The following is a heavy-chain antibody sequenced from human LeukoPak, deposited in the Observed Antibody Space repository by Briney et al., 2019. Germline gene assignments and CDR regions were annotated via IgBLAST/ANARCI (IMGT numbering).Heavy chain of an antibody. V-gene: IGHV3-30*14. CDR1: GFTFSSYA. Sequence: GRSLRLSCAASGFTFSSYAMHWVRQAPGKGLEWVAVISYDGNKYYADSVKGRFTISRDNSKNTLYLQMNSLRAEDTAIYYCARRAGEYSHPYDYWGQGTLVTVSS. D-gene: IGHD2-15*01. CDR3: ARRAGEYSHPYDY. CDR2: ISYDGNK. J-gene: IGHJ4*02.